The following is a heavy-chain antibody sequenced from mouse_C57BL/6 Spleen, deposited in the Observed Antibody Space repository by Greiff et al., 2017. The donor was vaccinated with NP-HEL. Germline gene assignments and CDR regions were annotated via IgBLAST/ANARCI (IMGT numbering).Heavy chain of an antibody. J-gene: IGHJ4*01. CDR1: GYTFTSYW. CDR3: AREDTTVVAGDYYAMDY. D-gene: IGHD1-1*01. CDR2: IHPNSGST. V-gene: IGHV1-64*01. Sequence: VQLQQPGAELVKPGASVKLSCKASGYTFTSYWMHWVKQRPGQGLEWIGMIHPNSGSTNYNEKFKSKATLTVDKSSSTAYMQLSSLTSEDSAVYYCAREDTTVVAGDYYAMDYWGQGTSVTVSS.